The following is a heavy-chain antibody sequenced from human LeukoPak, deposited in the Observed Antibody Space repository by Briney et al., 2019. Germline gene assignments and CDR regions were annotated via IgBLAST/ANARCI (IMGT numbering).Heavy chain of an antibody. CDR3: AREQTVTTNGGAFDI. D-gene: IGHD4-17*01. V-gene: IGHV4-59*01. CDR1: GGSISSYY. J-gene: IGHJ3*02. CDR2: IYYSGST. Sequence: PSETLSLTCTGSGGSISSYYWSWIPQPPGKGLEWIVYIYYSGSTNYNPSLKRRVTISVDTSKNQSSLKLSSVTAADTAVYDCAREQTVTTNGGAFDIWGQGTMVTVSS.